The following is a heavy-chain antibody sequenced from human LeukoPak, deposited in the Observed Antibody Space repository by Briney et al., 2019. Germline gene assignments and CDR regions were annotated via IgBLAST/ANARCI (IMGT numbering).Heavy chain of an antibody. CDR1: GFTFHKAW. Sequence: GGSLRPSCVASGFTFHKAWMSWVRQAPGKGLEWVGRVKDKIDGATTEYAAPVKGRFTISRDDSKKTVYLQMNSLKTEDTALYYCATDLNVITGWYFDLWGRGTLVTVSS. CDR3: ATDLNVITGWYFDL. V-gene: IGHV3-15*01. D-gene: IGHD5-24*01. J-gene: IGHJ2*01. CDR2: VKDKIDGATT.